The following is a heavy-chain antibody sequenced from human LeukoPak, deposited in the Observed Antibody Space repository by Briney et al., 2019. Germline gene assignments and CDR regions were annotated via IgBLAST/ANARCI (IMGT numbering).Heavy chain of an antibody. CDR2: ISSSSSYT. V-gene: IGHV3-11*06. CDR3: ARAPHYSNYGPYYYGMDV. CDR1: GFTCSDYY. D-gene: IGHD4-11*01. J-gene: IGHJ6*02. Sequence: RGSLRLSCAASGFTCSDYYMSWIRQAPGKGLEWVSYISSSSSYTNYADSVKGRFTISRDNAKNSLYLQMNSLRAEDTAVYYCARAPHYSNYGPYYYGMDVWGQGTTVTVSS.